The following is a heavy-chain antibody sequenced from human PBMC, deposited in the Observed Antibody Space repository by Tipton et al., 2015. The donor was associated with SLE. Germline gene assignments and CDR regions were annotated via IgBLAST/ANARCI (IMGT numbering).Heavy chain of an antibody. CDR1: GGSIRSYY. V-gene: IGHV4-59*12. J-gene: IGHJ4*02. D-gene: IGHD3-9*01. CDR3: ARLYYDILTGSSRDWYFDY. CDR2: VYYLGAT. Sequence: LRLSCTVSGGSIRSYYWSWIRQSPGKGLEYIGHVYYLGATNYSPSFESRVAMSVDTSKNQFSLRLRSVTAADTAVYYCARLYYDILTGSSRDWYFDYWGQGTLVTVSS.